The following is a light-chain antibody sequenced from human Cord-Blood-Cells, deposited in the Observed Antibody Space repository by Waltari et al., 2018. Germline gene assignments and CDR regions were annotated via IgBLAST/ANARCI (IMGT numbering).Light chain of an antibody. CDR1: QSVSSY. Sequence: EIVLTQSPATLSLSPGERATRSCRASQSVSSYLAWYQQKPGQAPRLLIYDASNRATGIPARFSGSGSETDFTLTISSLEPEDFAVYYCQQRSNWYTFGQGTKLEIK. V-gene: IGKV3-11*01. J-gene: IGKJ2*01. CDR2: DAS. CDR3: QQRSNWYT.